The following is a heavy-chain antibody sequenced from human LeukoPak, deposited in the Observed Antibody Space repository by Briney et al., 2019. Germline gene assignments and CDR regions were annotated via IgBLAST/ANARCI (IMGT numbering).Heavy chain of an antibody. Sequence: PSETLSLTCTVSGASISTSYWYWIRQPPGKGLEWIGYIHYSGDINYNPSLKSRVTISAYTSKNQLSLKLSSVTAADTAVYYCARVGCSGGSCYPDYWGQGPLVTVSS. CDR3: ARVGCSGGSCYPDY. D-gene: IGHD2-15*01. CDR2: IHYSGDI. CDR1: GASISTSY. V-gene: IGHV4-59*01. J-gene: IGHJ4*02.